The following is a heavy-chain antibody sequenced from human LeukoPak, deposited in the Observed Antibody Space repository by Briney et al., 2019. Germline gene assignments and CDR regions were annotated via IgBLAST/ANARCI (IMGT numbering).Heavy chain of an antibody. J-gene: IGHJ4*02. Sequence: GGSLRLSCAASGFTFSNYVMTWVRRAPGKGLEWVATIKDNGHTTFYADSVKGRFTISRDNSKNTLYLQMNSLRDEDTAFYFCTKDHDSTGYPTPDHWGQGTLVTVSS. CDR1: GFTFSNYV. CDR3: TKDHDSTGYPTPDH. V-gene: IGHV3-23*01. CDR2: IKDNGHTT. D-gene: IGHD3-22*01.